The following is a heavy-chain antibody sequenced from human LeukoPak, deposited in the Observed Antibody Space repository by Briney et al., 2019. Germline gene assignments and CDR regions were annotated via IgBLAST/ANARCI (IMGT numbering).Heavy chain of an antibody. V-gene: IGHV4-31*03. Sequence: SETLSLTCTVSGGSISSGGYYWSWIRQHPGKGLEWIGHIYYSGTSFYNPSLTSRVTISVDTSKNQFSLKLTSVNDADTAVYYCARIERSSFSLGFDYWGQGTLVTVSS. CDR2: IYYSGTS. CDR3: ARIERSSFSLGFDY. D-gene: IGHD6-6*01. J-gene: IGHJ4*02. CDR1: GGSISSGGYY.